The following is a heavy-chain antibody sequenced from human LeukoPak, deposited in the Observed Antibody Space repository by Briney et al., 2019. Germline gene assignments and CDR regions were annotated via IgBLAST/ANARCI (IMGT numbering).Heavy chain of an antibody. CDR3: AREKLDTRGYVDY. J-gene: IGHJ4*02. V-gene: IGHV3-23*01. CDR1: GLTFRSYA. Sequence: GGSLRLSCAASGLTFRSYAMSWVRQASGKGLEWVSAISGSGGNTYYADSVKGRFTISRDNSKNLLYLQMNSLRAEDTAVYYCAREKLDTRGYVDYWGQGTLVTVSS. D-gene: IGHD3-22*01. CDR2: ISGSGGNT.